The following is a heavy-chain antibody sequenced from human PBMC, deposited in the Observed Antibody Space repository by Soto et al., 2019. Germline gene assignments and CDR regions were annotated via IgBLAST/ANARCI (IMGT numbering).Heavy chain of an antibody. CDR2: IDPSDSYT. CDR1: GYSFTRYW. J-gene: IGHJ6*02. V-gene: IGHV5-10-1*01. CDR3: ARQMHYGMDV. Sequence: GESLTISCTCSGYSFTRYWISWVRQMPGKGLEWMGRIDPSDSYTNYSPSFQGHVTISADKSISTAYLQWSSLKASDTAMYYCARQMHYGMDVWGQGTTVTVSS.